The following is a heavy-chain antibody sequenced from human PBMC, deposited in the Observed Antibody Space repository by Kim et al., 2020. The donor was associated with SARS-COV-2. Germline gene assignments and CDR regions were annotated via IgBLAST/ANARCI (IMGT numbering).Heavy chain of an antibody. D-gene: IGHD6-13*01. J-gene: IGHJ5*02. V-gene: IGHV4-59*09. Sequence: TPSLKSRVTISVDTSKNQFSLKLSSVTAADTAVYYCARGGHSSSWYWFDPWGQGTLVTVSS. CDR3: ARGGHSSSWYWFDP.